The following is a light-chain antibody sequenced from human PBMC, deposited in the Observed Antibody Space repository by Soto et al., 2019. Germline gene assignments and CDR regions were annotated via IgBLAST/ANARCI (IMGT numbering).Light chain of an antibody. CDR1: QSISSW. Sequence: DIQMTQSPSTLSASVGDRVTITCRASQSISSWLAWYQQKPGKAPKLLIYKASSLESGVPSRFSGSGSGTEFTLTISSLQPDDFATYSGQQYNSPLTFGGGTKVNIK. V-gene: IGKV1-5*03. J-gene: IGKJ4*01. CDR3: QQYNSPLT. CDR2: KAS.